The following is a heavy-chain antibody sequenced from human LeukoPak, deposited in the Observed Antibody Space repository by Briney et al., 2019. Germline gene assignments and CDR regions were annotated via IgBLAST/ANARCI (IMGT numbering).Heavy chain of an antibody. CDR2: ISISSSYI. V-gene: IGHV3-21*01. CDR3: ARAQCPYYYDSSGYCSDAFDI. J-gene: IGHJ3*02. CDR1: GFTFSSYT. Sequence: GGSLRLSCAASGFTFSSYTMNWVRQAPGKGLEWVSSISISSSYIYYVDSLKGRFTISRDNAKNSLYLQMNSLRAEDTAVYYCARAQCPYYYDSSGYCSDAFDIWGQGTMVTVSS. D-gene: IGHD3-22*01.